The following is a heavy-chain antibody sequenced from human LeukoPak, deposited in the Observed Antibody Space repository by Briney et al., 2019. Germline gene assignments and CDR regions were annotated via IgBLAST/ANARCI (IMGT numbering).Heavy chain of an antibody. J-gene: IGHJ4*02. CDR3: AKDRTTVTTGGVDY. V-gene: IGHV3-30*02. D-gene: IGHD4-17*01. Sequence: PGGSLRLSCAASGLTFSSYGMHWVRQAPGKGLEWVAFIRYDGSNKYYADSVKGRFTISRDNSKNTLYLQMNSLRAEDTAVYYCAKDRTTVTTGGVDYWGQGTLVTVSS. CDR2: IRYDGSNK. CDR1: GLTFSSYG.